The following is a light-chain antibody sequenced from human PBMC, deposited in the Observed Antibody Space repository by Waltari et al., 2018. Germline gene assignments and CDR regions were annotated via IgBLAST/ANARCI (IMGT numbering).Light chain of an antibody. V-gene: IGKV1-8*01. CDR3: QQYYDYPWT. CDR1: QGLSSY. J-gene: IGKJ1*01. Sequence: AIRMTQSPSSLSASTGDRVIITCRASQGLSSYLAWYQQKPGKAPKLLIYAASTLQPGVPSRFNGSESETDFTLTISCLQSEDFATYYCQQYYDYPWTFGQGTKVEIK. CDR2: AAS.